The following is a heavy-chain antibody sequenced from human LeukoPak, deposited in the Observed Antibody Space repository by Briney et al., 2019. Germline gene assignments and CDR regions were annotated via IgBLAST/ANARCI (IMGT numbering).Heavy chain of an antibody. J-gene: IGHJ6*03. CDR1: GFTVSSNY. D-gene: IGHD3-3*01. V-gene: IGHV3-66*02. CDR3: AREGSGYSYFYYMDV. Sequence: GSLRLSCAASGFTVSSNYMSWVRHAPGKGLEWVSVIYSAGYTYYADSVKGRFTISIDNSKNRVYLQMSSLKTEDTAVYYCAREGSGYSYFYYMDVWGKGTTVTVSS. CDR2: IYSAGYT.